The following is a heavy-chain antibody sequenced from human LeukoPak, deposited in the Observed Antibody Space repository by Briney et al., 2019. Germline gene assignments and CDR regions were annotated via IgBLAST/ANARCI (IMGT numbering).Heavy chain of an antibody. CDR2: ISGTSGSI. J-gene: IGHJ4*02. V-gene: IGHV3-48*01. CDR1: GFTFSSFA. D-gene: IGHD1-26*01. Sequence: PGGSLRLSCAASGFTFSSFAMNWLRQAPGKGLEWVAYISGTSGSIYYAHSVKSRFSIARDNAKNSLYLQMNSLRAEHTAVYYCARDEPGGTATTTDYWGQGTLVTVSS. CDR3: ARDEPGGTATTTDY.